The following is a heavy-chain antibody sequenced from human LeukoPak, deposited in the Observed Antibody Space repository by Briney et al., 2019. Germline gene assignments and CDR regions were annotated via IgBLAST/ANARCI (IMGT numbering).Heavy chain of an antibody. Sequence: GGSLRLSCAASRFTFSSYSMNWVRQAPGKGLEWVSYISSSSTTIYYADSVKGRFTISRDKAKNSLYLQMNSLRAEDTAVYYCARDPGYSGYDSLGFDYWGQGTLVTVSS. J-gene: IGHJ4*02. CDR2: ISSSSTTI. V-gene: IGHV3-48*01. D-gene: IGHD5-12*01. CDR1: RFTFSSYS. CDR3: ARDPGYSGYDSLGFDY.